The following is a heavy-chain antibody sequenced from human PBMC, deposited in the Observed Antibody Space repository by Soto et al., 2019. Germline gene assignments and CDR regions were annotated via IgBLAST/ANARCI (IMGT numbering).Heavy chain of an antibody. CDR1: GGTFSSYA. V-gene: IGHV1-69*06. D-gene: IGHD5-18*01. CDR3: ARVAPSGYSYGYHPNYFDY. Sequence: SSVKVSCTASGGTFSSYAISWVRQAPGQGLEWMGGIIPIFGTANYAQKFQGRVTITADKSTSTAHMELSSLRSEDTAVYYCARVAPSGYSYGYHPNYFDYWGQGTLVTVYS. J-gene: IGHJ4*02. CDR2: IIPIFGTA.